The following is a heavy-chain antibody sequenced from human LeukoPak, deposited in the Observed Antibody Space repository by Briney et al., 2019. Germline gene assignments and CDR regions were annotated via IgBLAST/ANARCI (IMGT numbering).Heavy chain of an antibody. CDR3: ARGRYDFWSGYNFDY. Sequence: SETLSLTCAVYGGSFSGYYWSWIRQPPGKGLEWIGEINHSGSTNYNPSLKSRVTISVDTSKYQFSLKLSSVTAADTAVYYCARGRYDFWSGYNFDYWGQGTLVTVSS. CDR1: GGSFSGYY. CDR2: INHSGST. V-gene: IGHV4-34*01. J-gene: IGHJ4*02. D-gene: IGHD3-3*01.